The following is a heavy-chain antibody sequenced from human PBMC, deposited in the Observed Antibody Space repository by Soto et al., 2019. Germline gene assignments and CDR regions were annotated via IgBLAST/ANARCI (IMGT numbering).Heavy chain of an antibody. D-gene: IGHD5-18*01. J-gene: IGHJ6*02. V-gene: IGHV1-69*01. CDR3: AWGDSYGVSYYYYGMDV. CDR2: IIPIFGTA. CDR1: GGTFSSYA. Sequence: QVQLVQSGAEVKKPGSSVKVSCKASGGTFSSYAISWVRQAPGQGLEWMGGIIPIFGTANYAQKFQGRVTITADESTSTAYMELSSLRSEDTAVYYCAWGDSYGVSYYYYGMDVWGQGTTVTVSS.